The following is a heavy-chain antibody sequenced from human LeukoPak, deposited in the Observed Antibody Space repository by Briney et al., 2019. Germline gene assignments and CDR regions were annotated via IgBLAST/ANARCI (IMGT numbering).Heavy chain of an antibody. Sequence: PGGSLRLSCAASGFTSSSYAMHWVRQAPGKGLEWVAVISYDGNNKYYADSVKGRFTISRDNSKNTLYLQMNSLRAEDTAVYYCARGIAGYCWSTSCYRGVTDWGQGTLVTVSS. V-gene: IGHV3-30*04. J-gene: IGHJ4*02. CDR1: GFTSSSYA. D-gene: IGHD2-2*02. CDR2: ISYDGNNK. CDR3: ARGIAGYCWSTSCYRGVTD.